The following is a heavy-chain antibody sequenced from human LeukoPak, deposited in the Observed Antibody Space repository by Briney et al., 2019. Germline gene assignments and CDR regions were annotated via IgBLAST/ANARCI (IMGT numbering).Heavy chain of an antibody. J-gene: IGHJ3*02. CDR1: GGSLSNYY. CDR2: INHSGST. D-gene: IGHD3-16*01. CDR3: AQRGPQGAFDI. V-gene: IGHV4-34*01. Sequence: SETLSPTRRVSGGSLSNYYWNWIRQPPGKGVEWIGEINHSGSTNYNPSPKSRVTISVDTSKNQFSLKLSSVTAADTAVYYCAQRGPQGAFDIWGQGAMVTVSS.